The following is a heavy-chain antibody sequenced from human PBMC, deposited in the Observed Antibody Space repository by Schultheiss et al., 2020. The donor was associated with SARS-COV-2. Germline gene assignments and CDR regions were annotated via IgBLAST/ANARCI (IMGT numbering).Heavy chain of an antibody. CDR2: INPNSGGT. CDR3: ARDRQLGDWYFDL. J-gene: IGHJ2*01. D-gene: IGHD6-13*01. Sequence: ASVKVSCKASGYTFTGYYMHWVRQAPGQGLEWMGWINPNSGGTNYAQKFQGWVTMTRDTSISTAYMELSRLRSDDTAVYYCARDRQLGDWYFDLWGRGTLVTVSS. CDR1: GYTFTGYY. V-gene: IGHV1-2*04.